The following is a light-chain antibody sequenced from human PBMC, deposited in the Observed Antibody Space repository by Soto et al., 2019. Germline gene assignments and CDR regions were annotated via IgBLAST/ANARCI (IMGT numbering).Light chain of an antibody. J-gene: IGLJ3*02. CDR2: DVT. Sequence: QSALTQPSSVSGSPGHSITISCTGTTSDIGGYNYVSCYQHHRGKAPKLIIYDVTNRPSGVSSRFSGSKSCNTASLTISGLQAEDEGDYYCTSYTRSDTLVFGGGTKITVL. V-gene: IGLV2-14*03. CDR1: TSDIGGYNY. CDR3: TSYTRSDTLV.